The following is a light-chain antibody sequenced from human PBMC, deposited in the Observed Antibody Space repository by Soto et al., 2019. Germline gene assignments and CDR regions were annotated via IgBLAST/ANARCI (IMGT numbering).Light chain of an antibody. V-gene: IGKV1-27*01. Sequence: DIQMTQSPSSLSASVGDRVTITCRASQGISNYFAWYQQQPGKVPKLLIYVAFTLQSGVPSRFSGSGSGTDFTLTISSLQPEDVATYYGQKYISEPWPFGQGTKVAIK. CDR1: QGISNY. CDR2: VAF. J-gene: IGKJ1*01. CDR3: QKYISEPWP.